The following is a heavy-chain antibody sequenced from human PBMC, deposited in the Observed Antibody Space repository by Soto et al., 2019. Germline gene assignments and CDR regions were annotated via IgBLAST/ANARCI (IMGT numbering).Heavy chain of an antibody. V-gene: IGHV3-21*01. Sequence: EVQLVESGGGLVKPGGSLRLSCAASGFTFSSYSMNWVRQAPGKGLEWVSSISSSSSYIYYSDSVKGRFTISRDNAKNSLYLQMNSLRAEDTAVYYCARGDVDTAMVKDWGQGTLVTVSS. D-gene: IGHD5-18*01. CDR3: ARGDVDTAMVKD. CDR2: ISSSSSYI. CDR1: GFTFSSYS. J-gene: IGHJ4*02.